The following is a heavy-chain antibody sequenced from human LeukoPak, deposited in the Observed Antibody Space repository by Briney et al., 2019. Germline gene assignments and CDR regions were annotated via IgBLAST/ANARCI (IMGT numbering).Heavy chain of an antibody. CDR2: ISSSSSYI. V-gene: IGHV3-21*01. CDR3: AKATSPVHSRNWFDS. D-gene: IGHD6-13*01. J-gene: IGHJ5*01. Sequence: GGSLRLSCAASGFTFSSYSMNWVRQAPGKGLEWVSSISSSSSYIYYADSVKGRFTISRDNAKNSLYLQMNSLRAEDTAVYYCAKATSPVHSRNWFDSWGQGTLVTVSS. CDR1: GFTFSSYS.